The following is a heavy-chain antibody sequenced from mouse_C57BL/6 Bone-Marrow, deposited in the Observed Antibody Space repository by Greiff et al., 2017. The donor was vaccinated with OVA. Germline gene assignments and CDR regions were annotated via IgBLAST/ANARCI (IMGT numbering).Heavy chain of an antibody. Sequence: EVHLVESGGGLVKPGGSLKLSCAASGFTFSDYGMHWVRQAPEKGLEWVAYISSGSSTIYYADTVKGRFTISRDNATNTLFLQMTSLGSEDTAMYYCAIIRYYYAMDYWGQGTSVTVSS. CDR3: AIIRYYYAMDY. CDR2: ISSGSSTI. CDR1: GFTFSDYG. J-gene: IGHJ4*01. D-gene: IGHD1-1*01. V-gene: IGHV5-17*01.